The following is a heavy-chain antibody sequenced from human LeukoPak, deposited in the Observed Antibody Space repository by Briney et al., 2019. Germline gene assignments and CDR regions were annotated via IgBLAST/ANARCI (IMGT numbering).Heavy chain of an antibody. V-gene: IGHV1-8*01. CDR3: ARAGFRIHPFN. Sequence: ASVKVACKSSGYTFSNYDINWVRQSTGQGLGWMGWMNPNSGNTGYAQKFQGRVTMARNTSISSAYMELSSLRSEDTAVYYCARAGFRIHPFNWGQGTLVTVSS. J-gene: IGHJ4*02. CDR1: GYTFSNYD. D-gene: IGHD3-10*01. CDR2: MNPNSGNT.